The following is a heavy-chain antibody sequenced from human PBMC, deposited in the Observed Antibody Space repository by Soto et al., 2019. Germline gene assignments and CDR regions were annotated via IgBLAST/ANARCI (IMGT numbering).Heavy chain of an antibody. CDR1: GGSISSDDYY. V-gene: IGHV4-39*07. CDR2: IYHSGST. Sequence: SETLSLTCTVSGGSISSDDYYWTWIRQPPGKGLEWIGEIYHSGSTNYNPSLKSRVTISVDKSKNQFSLKLSSVTAADTAVYYCARDGGYSSSWFFDYWGQGTLVTVSS. J-gene: IGHJ4*02. CDR3: ARDGGYSSSWFFDY. D-gene: IGHD6-13*01.